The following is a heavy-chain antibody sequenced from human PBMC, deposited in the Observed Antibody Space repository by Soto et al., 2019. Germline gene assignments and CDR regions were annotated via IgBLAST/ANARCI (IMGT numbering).Heavy chain of an antibody. D-gene: IGHD6-6*01. V-gene: IGHV1-3*01. J-gene: IGHJ5*02. CDR1: GYTFTSYA. CDR2: TNAGNGNT. CDR3: AGIAARPGMNWFDP. Sequence: ASVKVSCKASGYTFTSYAMHWVRQAPGQRLEWMGWTNAGNGNTKYSQKFQGRVTITRDTSASTAYMELSSLRSEDTAVYYCAGIAARPGMNWFDPWGQGTLVTVSS.